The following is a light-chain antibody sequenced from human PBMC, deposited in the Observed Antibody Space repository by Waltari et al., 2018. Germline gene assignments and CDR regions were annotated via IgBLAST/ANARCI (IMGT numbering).Light chain of an antibody. CDR1: STDIGSYTY. V-gene: IGLV2-14*03. J-gene: IGLJ2*01. Sequence: QSALTQPASVYGSPGQSITISCTGTSTDIGSYTYVSGYQQYPGKAHQVIIYDVTQRPSGISTLFSRSKSGNTASLTISGLQAEDEADYFCNSHSTTTPVVFGGGTKLTVL. CDR2: DVT. CDR3: NSHSTTTPVV.